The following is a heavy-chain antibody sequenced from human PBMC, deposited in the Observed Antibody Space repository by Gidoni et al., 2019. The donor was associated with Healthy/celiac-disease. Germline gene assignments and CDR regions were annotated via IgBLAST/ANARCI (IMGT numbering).Heavy chain of an antibody. V-gene: IGHV3-30-3*01. CDR1: GFTFSSYA. J-gene: IGHJ4*02. D-gene: IGHD3-3*01. CDR2: ISYDGSNK. Sequence: QVQLVESGGGVVQPGRSLRLSCAASGFTFSSYAMPRVRQAPGKGLEWVAVISYDGSNKYYADSVKGRFTISRDNSKNTLYLQMNSLRAEDTAVYYCASFGTLYYDFWSGYYQERPYYFDYWGQGTLVTVSS. CDR3: ASFGTLYYDFWSGYYQERPYYFDY.